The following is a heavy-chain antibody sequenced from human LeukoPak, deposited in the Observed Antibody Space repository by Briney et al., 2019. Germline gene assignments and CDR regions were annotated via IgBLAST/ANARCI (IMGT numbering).Heavy chain of an antibody. CDR1: GGSLKDYY. D-gene: IGHD3-10*01. J-gene: IGHJ4*02. Sequence: SETLSLTCTVSGGSLKDYYWTWIRQPAGKGLEWIGRIYTTGSTNYNPSLQSRVTMSVDTSKNQFSLKLTPVTAADTAMYYCARDRFGYYFDYWGQGTLVTVSS. CDR3: ARDRFGYYFDY. V-gene: IGHV4-4*07. CDR2: IYTTGST.